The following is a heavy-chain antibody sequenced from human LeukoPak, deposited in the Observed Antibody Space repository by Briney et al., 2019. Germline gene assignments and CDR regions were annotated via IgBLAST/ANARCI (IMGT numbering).Heavy chain of an antibody. V-gene: IGHV1-69*05. D-gene: IGHD3-10*01. J-gene: IGHJ4*02. CDR1: GGTFSSYA. CDR2: IIPIFGTA. CDR3: AVYDSGFGELLNPLDY. Sequence: GAPVKVSCKASGGTFSSYAISWVRQAPGQGLEWMGGIIPIFGTANYAQKFQGRVTMTRDTSTSTVYMELSSLRSEDTAVYYCAVYDSGFGELLNPLDYWGQGTLVTVSS.